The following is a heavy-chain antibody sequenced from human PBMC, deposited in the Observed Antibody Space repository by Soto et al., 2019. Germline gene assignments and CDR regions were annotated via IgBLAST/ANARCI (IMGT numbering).Heavy chain of an antibody. Sequence: QVHLEESGGGVVHPGRSLRLSCAASGFTFNTYAVHWVRQAPGKGLEWVAVVSSDGSNKYYSDSVKGRFSISRDNSNNTLSLPMNSLRTEDTAVYDCARGAITVLRGVDYWGRGTLVTVSS. CDR2: VSSDGSNK. D-gene: IGHD3-10*01. V-gene: IGHV3-30*04. J-gene: IGHJ4*02. CDR1: GFTFNTYA. CDR3: ARGAITVLRGVDY.